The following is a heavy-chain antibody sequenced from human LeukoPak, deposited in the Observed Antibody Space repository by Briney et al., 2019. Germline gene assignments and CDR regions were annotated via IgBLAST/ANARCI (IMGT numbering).Heavy chain of an antibody. CDR1: GGSFSGYY. D-gene: IGHD3-9*01. CDR3: ARGRSVLRYFDWLPRAYYFDY. V-gene: IGHV4-34*01. Sequence: SETLSLTCAVYGGSFSGYYWSWIRQPPGKGLEWIGEINHNGSTNCNPSLKSRVTISVDTSKNQFSLKLSSVTAADTAVYYCARGRSVLRYFDWLPRAYYFDYWGQGTLVTVSS. J-gene: IGHJ4*02. CDR2: INHNGST.